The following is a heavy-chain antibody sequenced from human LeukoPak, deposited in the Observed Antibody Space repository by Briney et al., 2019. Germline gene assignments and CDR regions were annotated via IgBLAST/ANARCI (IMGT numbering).Heavy chain of an antibody. CDR3: AKRGVVIRVILVGFHKEAYYFDS. CDR2: NSGSGGST. V-gene: IGHV3-23*01. CDR1: GITLSNYG. D-gene: IGHD3-22*01. Sequence: PGGSLRLSCAVSGITLSNYGMSWVRQAPGKGLEWVAGNSGSGGSTNYADSVKGRFTISRDNRKNTLYLQMNGLRAEDTAVYFCAKRGVVIRVILVGFHKEAYYFDSWGQGALVTVSS. J-gene: IGHJ4*02.